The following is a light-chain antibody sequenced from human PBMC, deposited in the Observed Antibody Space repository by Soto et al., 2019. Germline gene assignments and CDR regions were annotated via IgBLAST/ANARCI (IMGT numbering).Light chain of an antibody. J-gene: IGKJ1*01. V-gene: IGKV1-5*01. CDR3: QQYNSFAWT. CDR2: DAY. Sequence: DIQMTQSPSTLSASLGDSVTISCRPSQNINTWLAWYHQKPGMAPKLLISDAYTLESGVPSRFSGSGSGPEFTLTISSLQPDDFGTDYCQQYNSFAWTFGQGTKVDIK. CDR1: QNINTW.